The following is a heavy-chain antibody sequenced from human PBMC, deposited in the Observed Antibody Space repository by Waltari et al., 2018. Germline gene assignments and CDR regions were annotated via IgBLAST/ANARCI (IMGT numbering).Heavy chain of an antibody. Sequence: EVQLVESGGGLAQPGGSLRVSCAASGLSFRNYRMTWVRQASGKGPEWVANIKQDGSEKYYMDSVKGRFTISRDNAKNSLYLQMNNLRVEDTAVYYCTRGGRDSSWYWRDWGQGTLVTVSS. D-gene: IGHD6-13*01. CDR2: IKQDGSEK. CDR1: GLSFRNYR. V-gene: IGHV3-7*01. J-gene: IGHJ4*02. CDR3: TRGGRDSSWYWRD.